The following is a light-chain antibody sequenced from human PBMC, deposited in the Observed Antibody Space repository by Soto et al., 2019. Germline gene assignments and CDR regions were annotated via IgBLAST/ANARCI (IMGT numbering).Light chain of an antibody. CDR3: HHFGSLPET. CDR1: QSVDSSY. Sequence: EGVLTQSPGTLSLSPGERVTLSCRASQSVDSSYLAWYQQKPGRAPRLLFYSASSMATGIPDRFSGSGSGTDFTLTISRLEPEDFAVYFCHHFGSLPETFGQGTNVE. V-gene: IGKV3-20*01. CDR2: SAS. J-gene: IGKJ1*01.